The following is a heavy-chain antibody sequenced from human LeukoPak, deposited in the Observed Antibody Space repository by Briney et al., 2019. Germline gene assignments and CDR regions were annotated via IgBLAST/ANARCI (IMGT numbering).Heavy chain of an antibody. D-gene: IGHD3-10*01. J-gene: IGHJ4*02. CDR3: ARTRVVRGVIDSFFDY. CDR1: GYTFTSYY. V-gene: IGHV1-46*01. CDR2: INPSGGST. Sequence: ASVKVSCKASGYTFTSYYMHWVRQAPGQGLEWMGIINPSGGSTSYAQKFQGRVTMTRDTSTSTVYMELSSLRSEDTAVYYCARTRVVRGVIDSFFDYWGQGTLVTVSS.